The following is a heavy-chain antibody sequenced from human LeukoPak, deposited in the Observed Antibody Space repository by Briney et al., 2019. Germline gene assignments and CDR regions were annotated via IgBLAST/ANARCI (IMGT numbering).Heavy chain of an antibody. J-gene: IGHJ6*02. CDR3: ARDPGYFDWLTKEDYYYYGMDV. CDR1: GFTVSSNY. D-gene: IGHD3-9*01. Sequence: PGGSLRLSCAASGFTVSSNYMSWVRQAPGKGLEAVSVIYSGGSTYYADSVKGRFTISRDNSKNTLYLQMNSLRAEDTAVYYCARDPGYFDWLTKEDYYYYGMDVWGQGTTVTVSS. CDR2: IYSGGST. V-gene: IGHV3-66*01.